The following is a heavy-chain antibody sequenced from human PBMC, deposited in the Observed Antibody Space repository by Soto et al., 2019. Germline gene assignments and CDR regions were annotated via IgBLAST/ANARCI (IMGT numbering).Heavy chain of an antibody. CDR2: ISYDGSNK. J-gene: IGHJ3*02. V-gene: IGHV3-30*18. CDR1: GFTFSSYG. CDR3: AKEDYGDYTRAFDI. D-gene: IGHD4-17*01. Sequence: QVQLVESGGGVVQPGRSLRLSCAASGFTFSSYGMRWVRQAPGKGLEWVAVISYDGSNKYYADSVKGRFTISRDNSKNTLYLQMNSLRAEDTAVYYCAKEDYGDYTRAFDIWGQGTMVTVSS.